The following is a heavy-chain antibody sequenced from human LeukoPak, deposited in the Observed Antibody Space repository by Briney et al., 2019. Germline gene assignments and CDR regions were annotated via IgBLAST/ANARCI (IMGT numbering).Heavy chain of an antibody. J-gene: IGHJ3*02. D-gene: IGHD2/OR15-2a*01. CDR3: ARGHNSFDI. CDR1: GFTLSGHF. Sequence: GGSLRLSCAASGFTLSGHFMDWVRQAPGKGLEWVGRSRNKANSYTTVYAASVKGRFTISRDDSANSLYLQMNSLEVEDTAVYFCARGHNSFDIWGQGTMVTVSS. CDR2: SRNKANSYTT. V-gene: IGHV3-72*01.